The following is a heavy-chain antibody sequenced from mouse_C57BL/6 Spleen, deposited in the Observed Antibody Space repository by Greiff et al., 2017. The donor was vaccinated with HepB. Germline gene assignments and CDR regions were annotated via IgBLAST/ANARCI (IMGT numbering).Heavy chain of an antibody. V-gene: IGHV1-82*01. J-gene: IGHJ4*01. Sequence: QVQLQQSGPELVKPGASVKISCKASGYAFSSSWMNWVKQRPGKGLEWIGRIYPGDGDTNYNGKFKGKATLTADKSSSTAYMQLSSLTSEDSAVYFCARGYDGYSYAMDYWGQGTSVTVSS. CDR1: GYAFSSSW. CDR2: IYPGDGDT. D-gene: IGHD2-3*01. CDR3: ARGYDGYSYAMDY.